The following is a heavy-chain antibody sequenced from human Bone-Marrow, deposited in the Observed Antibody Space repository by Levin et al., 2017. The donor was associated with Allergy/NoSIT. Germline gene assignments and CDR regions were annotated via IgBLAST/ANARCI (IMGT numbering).Heavy chain of an antibody. CDR3: ARRGFYYYDSSGYRPRAPGTAAVGRFCGAFDI. D-gene: IGHD3-22*01. CDR1: GFTFSSYG. J-gene: IGHJ3*02. Sequence: SCAASGFTFSSYGMHWVRQAPGKGLEWVAVIWYDGSNKYYADSVKGRFTISRDNSKNTLYLQMNSLRAEDTAVYYCARRGFYYYDSSGYRPRAPGTAAVGRFCGAFDIWGQGTMVTVSS. V-gene: IGHV3-33*01. CDR2: IWYDGSNK.